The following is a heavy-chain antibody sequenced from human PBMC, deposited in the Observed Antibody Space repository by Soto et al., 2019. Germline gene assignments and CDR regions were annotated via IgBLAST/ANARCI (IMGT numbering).Heavy chain of an antibody. CDR3: AFSWNASAVNTFDY. D-gene: IGHD6-19*01. CDR1: GSSIGTYC. Sequence: SETLSLTCTVSGSSIGTYCWSWIRQSPGKGLEWIGYIYDRGTTDYNPSLKSRVTMSVDTSKSQFSLHLNSVTTADTAVYYCAFSWNASAVNTFDYWGQGIQVTV. CDR2: IYDRGTT. V-gene: IGHV4-59*01. J-gene: IGHJ4*02.